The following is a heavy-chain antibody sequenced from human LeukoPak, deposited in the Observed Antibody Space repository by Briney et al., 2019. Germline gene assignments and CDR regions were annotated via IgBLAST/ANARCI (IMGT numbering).Heavy chain of an antibody. CDR2: ISGSGGST. Sequence: PGGSLRLSCAASGFTFSSYAMSWVRQAPGKGLEWVSAISGSGGSTYYADSVKGRFTISRDNSKNTLYLQMNSLRAEDTAVYYCAKIGGWYPHYYYGMDVWGQGTTVTVSS. CDR3: AKIGGWYPHYYYGMDV. J-gene: IGHJ6*02. V-gene: IGHV3-23*01. CDR1: GFTFSSYA. D-gene: IGHD6-19*01.